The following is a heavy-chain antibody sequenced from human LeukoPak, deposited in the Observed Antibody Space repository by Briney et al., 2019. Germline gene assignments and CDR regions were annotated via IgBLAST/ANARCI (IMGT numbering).Heavy chain of an antibody. Sequence: GGSLRLSCAASGFTFSSYVMNWVRQAPGKGLEWVSVISGGGGSTYYADSVRGRFTISRDNSKNTLFLQMNSLRAEDTAVYYCAKGGYCSSTSCYVGWFDPWGQGTLVTVSS. D-gene: IGHD2-2*01. CDR3: AKGGYCSSTSCYVGWFDP. CDR2: ISGGGGST. CDR1: GFTFSSYV. V-gene: IGHV3-23*01. J-gene: IGHJ5*02.